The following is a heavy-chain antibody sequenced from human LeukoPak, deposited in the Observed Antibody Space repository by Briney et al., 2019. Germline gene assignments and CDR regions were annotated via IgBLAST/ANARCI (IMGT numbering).Heavy chain of an antibody. CDR2: IYYSGST. D-gene: IGHD3-10*01. Sequence: SETLSLTCTVSGGSISSYYWSWIRQPPGKGLEWIGYIYYSGSTNYNPSLKSRVTISVDTSKNQFSLKLSSVTAADTVVYYCARSTMVRVNNWFDPWGQGTLVTVSS. CDR3: ARSTMVRVNNWFDP. J-gene: IGHJ5*02. V-gene: IGHV4-59*01. CDR1: GGSISSYY.